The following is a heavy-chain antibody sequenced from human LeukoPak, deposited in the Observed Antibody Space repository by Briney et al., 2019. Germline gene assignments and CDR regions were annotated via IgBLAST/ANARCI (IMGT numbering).Heavy chain of an antibody. CDR1: GFAVSSIY. J-gene: IGHJ4*02. V-gene: IGHV3-53*01. CDR2: IYDSGAT. D-gene: IGHD1-1*01. Sequence: GGSLRLSCAASGFAVSSIYMGWVRQAPEKGLEWVSLIYDSGATTYADSVKGRFTISRDSSKNTLSLQMNNLRAEDTAVYYCARPVAGDYWSFGYWGQGVLVTVST. CDR3: ARPVAGDYWSFGY.